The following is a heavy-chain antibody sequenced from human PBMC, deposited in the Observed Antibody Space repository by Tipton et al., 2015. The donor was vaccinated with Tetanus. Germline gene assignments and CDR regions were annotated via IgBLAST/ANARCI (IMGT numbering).Heavy chain of an antibody. CDR2: ILYGKST. CDR1: GGSVSSGSYY. CDR3: ARIHDYWSGYFDF. D-gene: IGHD3-3*01. Sequence: LSLTCTVSGGSVSSGSYYWSWVRQAPGKGLEYIGYILYGKSTHYNPSLKSRLSMSADPAKNQFSLRLTSVTAADTAVYYCARIHDYWSGYFDFWGEGTLVTVSP. V-gene: IGHV4-61*01. J-gene: IGHJ4*02.